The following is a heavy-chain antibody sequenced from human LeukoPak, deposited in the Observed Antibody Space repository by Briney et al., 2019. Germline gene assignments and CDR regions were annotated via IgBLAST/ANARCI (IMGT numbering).Heavy chain of an antibody. Sequence: PGGSLRLSCAASGFTFSGYWIHWVRQVPGKGLAWVSVIRSDGSITTYADSVKGRFTISRDTAKNTLYLQMNSLRAEDTAVYYCARDGRSGNFDKWGQGTLVSVSS. D-gene: IGHD1-26*01. V-gene: IGHV3-74*01. CDR1: GFTFSGYW. CDR3: ARDGRSGNFDK. CDR2: IRSDGSIT. J-gene: IGHJ4*02.